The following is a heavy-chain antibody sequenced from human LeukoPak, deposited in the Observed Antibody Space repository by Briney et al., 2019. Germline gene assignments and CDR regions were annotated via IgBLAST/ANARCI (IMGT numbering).Heavy chain of an antibody. CDR1: GFIFSSYA. D-gene: IGHD3-10*01. Sequence: PGGSLGLSCAASGFIFSSYAMSWVRQAPGKGLEWVSAISGRSGSTYYADSVKGRFTISRDNSKNTLYLQMNSLRAEDTAVYYCAKGGMHYGSGSYYKYHYYSMDIWGQGTTVTVSS. V-gene: IGHV3-23*01. CDR3: AKGGMHYGSGSYYKYHYYSMDI. CDR2: ISGRSGST. J-gene: IGHJ6*02.